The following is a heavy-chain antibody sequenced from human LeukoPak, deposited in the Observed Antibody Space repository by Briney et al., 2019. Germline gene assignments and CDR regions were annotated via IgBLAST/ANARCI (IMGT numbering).Heavy chain of an antibody. V-gene: IGHV3-43D*03. D-gene: IGHD3-10*01. CDR2: ISWDGGST. J-gene: IGHJ6*02. CDR1: GFTFSNYA. CDR3: AKDVGPDLHYGSGSYYGMDV. Sequence: PGGSLRLSCAASGFTFSNYAMRWVRQAPGKGLEWVSLISWDGGSTYYADSVKGRFTISRDNSKNSLYLQMNSLRAEDTALYYCAKDVGPDLHYGSGSYYGMDVWGQGTTVTVSS.